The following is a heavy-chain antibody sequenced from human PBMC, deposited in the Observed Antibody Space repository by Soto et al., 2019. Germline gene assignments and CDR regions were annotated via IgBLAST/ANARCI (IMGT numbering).Heavy chain of an antibody. V-gene: IGHV1-24*01. CDR1: GYTLTELS. CDR3: APPGYCSGGSCCYFGY. Sequence: ASVKVSCKVSGYTLTELSMHWVRQAPGKGIEWMGGFDPEDGETIYAQKFQGRVTMTEDTSTDTAYMELSSLRSQDTAVYYCAPPGYCSGGSCCYFGYWGQGTLVTVSS. J-gene: IGHJ4*02. CDR2: FDPEDGET. D-gene: IGHD2-15*01.